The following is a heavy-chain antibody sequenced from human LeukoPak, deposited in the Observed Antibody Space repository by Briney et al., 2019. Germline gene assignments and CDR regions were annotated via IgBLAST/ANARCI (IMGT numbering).Heavy chain of an antibody. D-gene: IGHD4-23*01. Sequence: GGSLRLSCAASGFTFSSYSMNWVRQAPGKGLEWVSYISSSSSTIYYADSVKGRFTISRDNAKNSLYLQMNSLRAEDTAVYYCASGNRAPLDAFDIWGQGTVVIVSS. J-gene: IGHJ3*02. CDR2: ISSSSSTI. CDR3: ASGNRAPLDAFDI. CDR1: GFTFSSYS. V-gene: IGHV3-48*04.